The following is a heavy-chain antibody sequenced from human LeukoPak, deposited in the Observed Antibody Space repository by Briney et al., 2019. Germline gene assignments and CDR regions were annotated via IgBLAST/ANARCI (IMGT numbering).Heavy chain of an antibody. J-gene: IGHJ4*02. CDR1: GFTLGSHG. Sequence: PGGSLRLSCTASGFTLGSHGMHWVRQIPGQGLEWVAAVSSGFHAFFADSVQGRFTVSREDAGNSLYLQMNSLRAGDTAVYYCVREARGYHYTYFDYWGQGTLVTVSS. CDR2: VSSGFHA. D-gene: IGHD5-18*01. CDR3: VREARGYHYTYFDY. V-gene: IGHV3-13*01.